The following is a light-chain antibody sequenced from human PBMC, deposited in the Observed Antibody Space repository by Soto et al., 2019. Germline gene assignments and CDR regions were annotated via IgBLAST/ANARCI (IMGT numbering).Light chain of an antibody. CDR3: SSYSSSSTLV. CDR2: EVS. V-gene: IGLV2-14*01. J-gene: IGLJ1*01. Sequence: QSVLTQPASVSGSPGQSITIACTGTSSDVGGYIYVSWFQQHPGKALKLIIYEVSNRPSGVSDRFSASKSGNTASLTISGLQAEDESTYYCSSYSSSSTLVFGTGTKVTVL. CDR1: SSDVGGYIY.